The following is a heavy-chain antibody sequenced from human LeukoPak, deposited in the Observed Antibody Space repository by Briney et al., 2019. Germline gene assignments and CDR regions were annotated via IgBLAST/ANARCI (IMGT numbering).Heavy chain of an antibody. CDR3: ARWRMYYDFWSGYDY. J-gene: IGHJ4*02. CDR2: ISYDGSNK. CDR1: GFTFSSYA. V-gene: IGHV3-30*04. D-gene: IGHD3-3*01. Sequence: GGSLRLSCAASGFTFSSYAMHWVRQAPGKGLEWVAVISYDGSNKYYADSVKGRFTISRDNSKNTLYLQTNSLRAEDTAVYYCARWRMYYDFWSGYDYWGQGTLVTVSS.